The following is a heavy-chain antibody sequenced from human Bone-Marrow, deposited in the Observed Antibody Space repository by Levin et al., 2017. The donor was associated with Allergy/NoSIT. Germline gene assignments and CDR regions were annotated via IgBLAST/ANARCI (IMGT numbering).Heavy chain of an antibody. CDR3: SRYSMIARWNYGLDV. CDR2: IYSSGNI. Sequence: SETLSLTCTVSGGSISTYYWNWIRQPPGKGLEWIGYIYSSGNINYNPSLKSRVTISIDTSKNQFSLKLTSVSAADTAVYYCSRYSMIARWNYGLDVWGRGTTVTVSS. J-gene: IGHJ6*02. V-gene: IGHV4-59*01. CDR1: GGSISTYY. D-gene: IGHD2-21*01.